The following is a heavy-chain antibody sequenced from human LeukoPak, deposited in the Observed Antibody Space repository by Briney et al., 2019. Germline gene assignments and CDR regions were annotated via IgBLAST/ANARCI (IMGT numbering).Heavy chain of an antibody. J-gene: IGHJ4*02. D-gene: IGHD3-10*01. CDR3: ARGSSGFGYDS. CDR1: GFTFSSYE. V-gene: IGHV3-48*03. CDR2: ISSSGSTI. Sequence: GGSLRLSCAASGFTFSSYEMNCVRQAPGKGLEWVSYISSSGSTIYYADSVKGRFTISRDNAKNSLSLQMNSLRAEDTAVYYCARGSSGFGYDSWGQGTLVTVSS.